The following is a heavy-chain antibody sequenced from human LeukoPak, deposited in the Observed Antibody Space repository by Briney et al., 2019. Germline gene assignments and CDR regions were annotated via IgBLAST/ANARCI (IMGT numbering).Heavy chain of an antibody. D-gene: IGHD3-10*01. CDR2: INPSGGST. CDR1: GYTFTSYY. Sequence: ASVKVSCKASGYTFTSYYMHWVRQAPGQGLEWMGIINPSGGSTSYAQKFQGRVTMTRDTSTSTVYMELSSLRSEDTAVYYCARAHYYGSGSTYWFDPWGQGTLVTVSS. CDR3: ARAHYYGSGSTYWFDP. V-gene: IGHV1-46*01. J-gene: IGHJ5*02.